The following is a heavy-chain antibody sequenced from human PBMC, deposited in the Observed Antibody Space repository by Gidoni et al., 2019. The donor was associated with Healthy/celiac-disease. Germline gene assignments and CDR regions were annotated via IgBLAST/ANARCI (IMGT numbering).Heavy chain of an antibody. V-gene: IGHV1-18*01. CDR3: ARDRHSSSSCWFDP. Sequence: QVQLVQSGAEVKKHGASVKVSCKASGYSFTSYGISWVRKAPGQGLEWMGWISAYNVNTNYAQKLQGRVTMTTDTSTSTAYMELRSLRSDDTAVYYFARDRHSSSSCWFDPWGQGTLVTVSS. CDR2: ISAYNVNT. D-gene: IGHD6-6*01. J-gene: IGHJ5*02. CDR1: GYSFTSYG.